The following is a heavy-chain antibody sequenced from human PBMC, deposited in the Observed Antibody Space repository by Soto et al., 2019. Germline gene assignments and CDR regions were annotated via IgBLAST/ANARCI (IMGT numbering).Heavy chain of an antibody. CDR3: ATLDFVVVLGSSWFDP. V-gene: IGHV3-23*01. D-gene: IGHD2-2*01. CDR2: ISGSGDGT. CDR1: GFTFSSYA. J-gene: IGHJ5*02. Sequence: EVQLLESGGGLVQPGGSLRLSCAASGFTFSSYAMSWVRQSPGKGLEWVSTISGSGDGTYYADSVKGRFTISRDNSKNTLYLQMSSLRAEDTAVYYCATLDFVVVLGSSWFDPWGQGTLVTVSS.